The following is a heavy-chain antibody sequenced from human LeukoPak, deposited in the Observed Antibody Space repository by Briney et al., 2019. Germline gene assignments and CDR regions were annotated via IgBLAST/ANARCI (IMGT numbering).Heavy chain of an antibody. CDR3: ARGEVPAAINYFDY. D-gene: IGHD2-2*01. Sequence: PSETLSLTCAVSGYSISSGYYWGWIRQPPGKGLEWIGSIYHSGSTYYNPSLKSRATISVDTSKNQFSLKLSSVTAADTAVYYCARGEVPAAINYFDYWGQGTLVTVSS. CDR2: IYHSGST. V-gene: IGHV4-38-2*01. CDR1: GYSISSGYY. J-gene: IGHJ4*02.